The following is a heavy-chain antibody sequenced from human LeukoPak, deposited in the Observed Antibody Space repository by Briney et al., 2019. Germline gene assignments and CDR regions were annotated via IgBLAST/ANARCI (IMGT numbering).Heavy chain of an antibody. J-gene: IGHJ4*02. V-gene: IGHV4-38-2*01. Sequence: SETLSLTCAVSGYSISSGYYWGWIRQPPGKGLEWIGSIYHSGSTYSNPSLKSRVTISVDTSKNQFSLKLRSVTAADTAVYYCARLGYCSSTSCYYFDYWGQGTLVTVSS. CDR3: ARLGYCSSTSCYYFDY. D-gene: IGHD2-2*01. CDR2: IYHSGST. CDR1: GYSISSGYY.